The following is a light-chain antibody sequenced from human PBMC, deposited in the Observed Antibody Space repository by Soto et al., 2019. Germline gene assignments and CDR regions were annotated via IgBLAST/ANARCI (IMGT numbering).Light chain of an antibody. Sequence: VMTQSPATLSVSPGERAPLSCRARESVSSNLAWYQQRPGQAPRLLIYGASTRATDTPVRFRGSGSGTEFTLTISSLQSEDFAVYYCQQYNNWPPSIIFGQGTRLEI. V-gene: IGKV3-15*01. CDR3: QQYNNWPPSII. CDR2: GAS. J-gene: IGKJ5*01. CDR1: ESVSSN.